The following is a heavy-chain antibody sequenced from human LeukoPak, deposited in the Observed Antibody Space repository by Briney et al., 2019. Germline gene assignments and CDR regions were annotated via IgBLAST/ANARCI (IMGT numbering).Heavy chain of an antibody. V-gene: IGHV3-23*01. CDR3: ARSIEGVVVVAADY. Sequence: QTGVSLRLSCAASGFTFTTYAMTWVRPAPGKGLEWVTVISGSGGSTYYADSVKGRFTLSRDNSKNTLYLQMNSLRAEDTAVYYCARSIEGVVVVAADYWGQGTLITVSS. J-gene: IGHJ4*02. D-gene: IGHD2-15*01. CDR1: GFTFTTYA. CDR2: ISGSGGST.